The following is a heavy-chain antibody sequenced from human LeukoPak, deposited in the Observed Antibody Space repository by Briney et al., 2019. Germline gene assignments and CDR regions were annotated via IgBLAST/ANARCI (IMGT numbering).Heavy chain of an antibody. Sequence: GSLRLSCAASGFTFSDHWMAWVRQAPGKGLEWVSYISSSGSTIYYADSVKGRFTISRDNAKNSLYLQMNSLRAEDTAVYYCARFGYSSSWYNAFDIWGQGTMVTVSS. V-gene: IGHV3-48*04. CDR2: ISSSGSTI. CDR3: ARFGYSSSWYNAFDI. D-gene: IGHD6-13*01. CDR1: GFTFSDHW. J-gene: IGHJ3*02.